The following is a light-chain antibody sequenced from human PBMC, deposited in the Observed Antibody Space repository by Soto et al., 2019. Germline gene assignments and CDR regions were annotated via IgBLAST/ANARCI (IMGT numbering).Light chain of an antibody. CDR1: SSHFGGYNY. CDR2: AVS. Sequence: LTQPRSMSGCPGQSVTISCTGTSSHFGGYNYVSWYQQFPGKSPKLMIYAVSDRPPGVSDRFSGSKSGITASLTISGLQTEDEAEYYCISYTDRQSYLFGTGTKSPS. V-gene: IGLV2-11*01. J-gene: IGLJ1*01. CDR3: ISYTDRQSYL.